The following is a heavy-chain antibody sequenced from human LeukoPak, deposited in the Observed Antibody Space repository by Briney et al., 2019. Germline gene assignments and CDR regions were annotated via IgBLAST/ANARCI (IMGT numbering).Heavy chain of an antibody. Sequence: PGGSLRLSCAASGFTFSSYGMSWVRQAPGKGLEWVSAISGSGGSTYYADSVKGRFTISRDNSKNTLYLQMNSLRAEDTAVYYCARRGYSGYDDYYYYYMDVWGKGTTVTISS. D-gene: IGHD5-12*01. CDR1: GFTFSSYG. CDR3: ARRGYSGYDDYYYYYMDV. J-gene: IGHJ6*03. CDR2: ISGSGGST. V-gene: IGHV3-23*01.